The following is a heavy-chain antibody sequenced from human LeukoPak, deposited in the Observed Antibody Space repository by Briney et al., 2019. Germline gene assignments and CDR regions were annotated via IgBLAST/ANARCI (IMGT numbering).Heavy chain of an antibody. D-gene: IGHD3-16*01. V-gene: IGHV3-30*02. Sequence: PGGSLRLSCAASGFTFSSYGMHWVRQAPGKWLEWVAFIRYDGSNKYYADSVKGRFTISRDNSKNTLYLQMNSLRAEDTAVYYCAKDAGGTYYYYMDVWGKGTTVTVSS. CDR2: IRYDGSNK. CDR1: GFTFSSYG. CDR3: AKDAGGTYYYYMDV. J-gene: IGHJ6*03.